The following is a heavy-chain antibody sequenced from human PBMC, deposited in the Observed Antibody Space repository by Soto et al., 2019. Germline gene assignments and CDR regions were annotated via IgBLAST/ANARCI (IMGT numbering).Heavy chain of an antibody. D-gene: IGHD4-17*01. CDR1: GFTFSSYW. Sequence: GGSLRLSCAASGFTFSSYWMSWVRQAPGKGLEWVANIKQDGSEKYYGDSVKGRFTISRDNAKNSLYLQMNSLRAEDTAVYYCARVATYGDYEGGAFDIWGQGTMVTVSS. V-gene: IGHV3-7*01. J-gene: IGHJ3*02. CDR3: ARVATYGDYEGGAFDI. CDR2: IKQDGSEK.